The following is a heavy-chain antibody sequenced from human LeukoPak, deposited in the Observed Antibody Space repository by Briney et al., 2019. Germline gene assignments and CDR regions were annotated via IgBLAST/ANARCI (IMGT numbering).Heavy chain of an antibody. CDR1: GGPFSGYY. V-gene: IGHV4-34*01. J-gene: IGHJ3*02. CDR2: ISHSGST. D-gene: IGHD3-3*01. CDR3: ARGVGLRSDFDI. Sequence: SETLSLTCAVYGGPFSGYYWRWIRQPPGKGLEWIGEISHSGSTNYNPSLKSRVTISVDTSKNQFSPKLSSVTAADTAVYYCARGVGLRSDFDIWGQGTMVTVSS.